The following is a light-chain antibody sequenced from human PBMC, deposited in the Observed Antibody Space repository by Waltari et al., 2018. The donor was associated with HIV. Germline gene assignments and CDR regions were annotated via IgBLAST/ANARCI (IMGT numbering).Light chain of an antibody. CDR3: SSYTSSSTL. Sequence: QSALPQPASVSGSPGQSITISCTGSSVDIGSFNYVSWYQQHPGKAPKLMIYEVSNRPSGISNRFSGSKSGNTASLTISGLQAEDEADYYCSSYTSSSTLFGGGTKLTVL. CDR1: SVDIGSFNY. J-gene: IGLJ2*01. V-gene: IGLV2-14*01. CDR2: EVS.